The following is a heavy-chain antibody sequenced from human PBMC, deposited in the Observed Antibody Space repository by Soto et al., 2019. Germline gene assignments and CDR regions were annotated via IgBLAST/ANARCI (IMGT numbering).Heavy chain of an antibody. CDR3: ARGPRYYYDSSGYYGPTYFDY. CDR1: GGTFSSYA. CDR2: IIPIFGTA. Sequence: SVKVSCKASGGTFSSYAISWVRQAPGQGLEWMGGIIPIFGTANYAQKFQGRVTITADEPTSTAYMELSSLRSEDTAVYYCARGPRYYYDSSGYYGPTYFDYWGQGTLVTVSS. J-gene: IGHJ4*02. D-gene: IGHD3-22*01. V-gene: IGHV1-69*13.